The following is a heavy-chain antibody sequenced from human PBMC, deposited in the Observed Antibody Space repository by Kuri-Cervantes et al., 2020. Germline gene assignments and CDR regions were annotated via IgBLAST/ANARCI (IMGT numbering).Heavy chain of an antibody. D-gene: IGHD3-22*01. CDR2: INPSGGST. V-gene: IGHV1-46*01. CDR1: GFTFSSYA. CDR3: ARDSYYYDSSGYLDY. J-gene: IGHJ4*02. Sequence: GESLKISCAASGFTFSSYAMHWVRQAPGQGLEWMGIINPSGGSTSYAQKFQGRVTMTRDTSTSTVYMELSSLRSEDTAVYYCARDSYYYDSSGYLDYWGQGTLVTVSS.